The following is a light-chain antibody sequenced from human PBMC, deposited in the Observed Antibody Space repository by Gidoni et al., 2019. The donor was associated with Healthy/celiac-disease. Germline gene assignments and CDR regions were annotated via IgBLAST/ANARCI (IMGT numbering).Light chain of an antibody. CDR1: QSVSSS. CDR3: QQRSNWFLT. J-gene: IGKJ4*01. V-gene: IGKV3-11*01. Sequence: ELVLTQSPATLSLSPGERATLSCRASQSVSSSLAWYQQKPGQAPRLLIDDASTRATGIPARFSGSGSGTDFTLTISSLEPEDFAVYYCQQRSNWFLTFGGGTKVEIK. CDR2: DAS.